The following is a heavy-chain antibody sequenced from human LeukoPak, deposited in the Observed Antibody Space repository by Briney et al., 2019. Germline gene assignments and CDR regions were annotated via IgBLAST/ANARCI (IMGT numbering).Heavy chain of an antibody. CDR2: IYTSGST. D-gene: IGHD5-24*01. CDR3: ARDGLRSLMDV. Sequence: SETLSLTCTVSGGSISSGSYYWSWIRQPAGKGLEWIGRIYTSGSTNYNPSLKSRVTISVDTSKNQFSLKLSSVTAADTAVYYCARDGLRSLMDVWGKGTTVTVSS. CDR1: GGSISSGSYY. J-gene: IGHJ6*03. V-gene: IGHV4-61*02.